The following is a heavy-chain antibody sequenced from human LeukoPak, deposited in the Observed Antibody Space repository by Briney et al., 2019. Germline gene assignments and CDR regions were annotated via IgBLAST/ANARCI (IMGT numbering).Heavy chain of an antibody. CDR3: VRDKYCSGDPCYGQFQY. J-gene: IGHJ1*01. D-gene: IGHD2-15*01. Sequence: GGSLRLSCAASGFTFSSYSMNRVRQAPGKGLEWVSYISSSSSTIYYADSVKGRFTISRDNSKNTLYLQMNSLRAEDTAMYYCVRDKYCSGDPCYGQFQYWGQGTLVTVSS. V-gene: IGHV3-48*01. CDR1: GFTFSSYS. CDR2: ISSSSSTI.